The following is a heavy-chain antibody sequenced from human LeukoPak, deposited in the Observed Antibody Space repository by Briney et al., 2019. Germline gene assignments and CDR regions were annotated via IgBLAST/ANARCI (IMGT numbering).Heavy chain of an antibody. CDR1: GFTFSSYA. CDR2: ISSSSSYI. V-gene: IGHV3-21*01. Sequence: GRSLRLSCAASGFTFSSYAMNWVRQAPGKGLEWVSSISSSSSYIYYADSVKGRFTISRDNAKNSLYLQMNSLRAEDTAVYYCARDRGVVVVPAAKVPIDYWGQGTLVTVSS. J-gene: IGHJ4*02. D-gene: IGHD2-2*01. CDR3: ARDRGVVVVPAAKVPIDY.